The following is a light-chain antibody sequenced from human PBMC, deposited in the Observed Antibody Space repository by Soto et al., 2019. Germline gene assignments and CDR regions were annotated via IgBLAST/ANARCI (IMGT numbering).Light chain of an antibody. CDR1: QSVSRN. V-gene: IGKV3-15*01. CDR3: QQYNNWPPSVT. CDR2: GAS. J-gene: IGKJ3*01. Sequence: EVVMTQSPATLSVSPGERATLSCRASQSVSRNLAWYQQKPGQAPRLLIYGASTRATGIPARFSGSGSGTEFTLTISSLQSEDFAVYYCQQYNNWPPSVTFGPGTKVDIK.